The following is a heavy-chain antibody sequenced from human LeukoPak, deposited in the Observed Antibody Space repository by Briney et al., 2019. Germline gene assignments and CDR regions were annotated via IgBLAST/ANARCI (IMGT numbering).Heavy chain of an antibody. Sequence: ASVKVSCKASGYTFTSYGISWVRQAPGQGLEWMGWINSNSGATNYVQKFQGRVTMTRDTSISTAYIELSRLRSDDTAVYYCARGLGSGWSTLDYWGQGTLVTVSS. CDR1: GYTFTSYG. V-gene: IGHV1-2*02. D-gene: IGHD6-19*01. CDR3: ARGLGSGWSTLDY. CDR2: INSNSGAT. J-gene: IGHJ4*02.